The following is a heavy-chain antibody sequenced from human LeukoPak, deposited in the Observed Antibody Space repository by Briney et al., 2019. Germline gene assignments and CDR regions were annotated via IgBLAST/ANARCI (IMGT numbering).Heavy chain of an antibody. J-gene: IGHJ4*02. CDR3: ARDLSSTANWEFDY. D-gene: IGHD7-27*01. Sequence: ASVKVSCKTSGYTFIDYFIHWVRQAPGQGLEWMGRLNPNNGYTFYTEEFQGRVTMTSDTSISTAYMELTSLTSDDTALYYCARDLSSTANWEFDYWGQGTLVTVPS. V-gene: IGHV1-2*06. CDR2: LNPNNGYT. CDR1: GYTFIDYF.